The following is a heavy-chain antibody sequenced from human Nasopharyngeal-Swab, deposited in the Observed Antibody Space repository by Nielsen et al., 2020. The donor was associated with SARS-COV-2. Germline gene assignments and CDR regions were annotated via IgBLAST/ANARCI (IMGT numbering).Heavy chain of an antibody. Sequence: GEYLKISCAASGFTFSRYTMHWVRQAPGKGLEWVAFLLYDGSTKYYADSVKGRFTISRDITNNTLYLQMNSLRAEDTSVFYCASTPLDSSGYYYAFHYWGRGTLVTVSS. D-gene: IGHD3-22*01. J-gene: IGHJ4*02. V-gene: IGHV3-30-3*01. CDR1: GFTFSRYT. CDR3: ASTPLDSSGYYYAFHY. CDR2: LLYDGSTK.